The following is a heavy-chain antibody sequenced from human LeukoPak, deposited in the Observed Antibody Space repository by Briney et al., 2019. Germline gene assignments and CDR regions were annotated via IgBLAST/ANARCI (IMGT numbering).Heavy chain of an antibody. CDR1: GYTFISYV. Sequence: ASVKVSCKASGYTFISYVMNWVRQAPGQGLEWMGWINTNTGNPTYAQGFTGRFVFSLDTSVSTAYLQISSLKAEDTAVYYCAREYGSGSYHARSFDYWDQGTLVTVSS. CDR2: INTNTGNP. V-gene: IGHV7-4-1*02. CDR3: AREYGSGSYHARSFDY. J-gene: IGHJ4*02. D-gene: IGHD3-10*01.